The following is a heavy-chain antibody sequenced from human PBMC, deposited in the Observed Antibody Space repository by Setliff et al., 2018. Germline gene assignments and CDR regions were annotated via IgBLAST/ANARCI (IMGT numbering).Heavy chain of an antibody. CDR2: INPASGTT. V-gene: IGHV1-2*02. CDR3: ARVLAADTYQDY. J-gene: IGHJ4*02. Sequence: ASVKVSCKASGYTFGAHYIHWVRQAPGQGLECMGWINPASGTTQFTDKFQGRITVTSDTSISTVYMELSGLRRDDTAIYFCARVLAADTYQDYWGQGTLVTVSS. D-gene: IGHD2-21*01. CDR1: GYTFGAHY.